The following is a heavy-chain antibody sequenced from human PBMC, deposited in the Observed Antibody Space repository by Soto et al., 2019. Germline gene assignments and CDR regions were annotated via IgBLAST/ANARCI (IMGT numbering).Heavy chain of an antibody. CDR2: INSDGSST. CDR1: GFTFSSYW. CDR3: ARGGYCSGGSCYGRSGWFDP. Sequence: EVQLVESGGGLVQPGGSLRLSCAASGFTFSSYWMHWVRQAPGKGLVWVSRINSDGSSTSYADSVKGRFTISSDNAKKTLYLQVNSRRAEDTAVYYCARGGYCSGGSCYGRSGWFDPWGQGTLVTVSS. D-gene: IGHD2-15*01. J-gene: IGHJ5*02. V-gene: IGHV3-74*01.